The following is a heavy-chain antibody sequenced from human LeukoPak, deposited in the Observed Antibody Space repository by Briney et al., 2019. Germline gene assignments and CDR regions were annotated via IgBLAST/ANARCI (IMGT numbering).Heavy chain of an antibody. D-gene: IGHD3-10*01. CDR3: TTVGVYYYDH. CDR1: GLTFSSAW. J-gene: IGHJ5*02. Sequence: GGSLRLPCAASGLTFSSAWMTWVRLAPGRGLEWVGRIRSKAYGGTTDYAEPVKGRFIISRDDSENTVYLQMNSLKTEDTGDYYCTTVGVYYYDHWGQGTRVTVSS. CDR2: IRSKAYGGTT. V-gene: IGHV3-15*01.